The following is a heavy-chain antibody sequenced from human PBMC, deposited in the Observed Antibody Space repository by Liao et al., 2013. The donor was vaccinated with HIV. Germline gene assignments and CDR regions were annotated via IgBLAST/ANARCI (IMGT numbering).Heavy chain of an antibody. V-gene: IGHV4-39*07. D-gene: IGHD3-10*01. J-gene: IGHJ6*04. CDR1: GGSISGRPYY. CDR2: IFYSGST. CDR3: ARSERWTLSSGDV. Sequence: QVQLRESGPGLVKPSQTLSLTCAVSGGSISGRPYYWAWIRQPPGKGLEWIGSIFYSGSTYYNPSLKSRVTISVDTSKNQFSLKLNSVTAADTAIYYCARSERWTLSSGDVWGRGTTVTVSS.